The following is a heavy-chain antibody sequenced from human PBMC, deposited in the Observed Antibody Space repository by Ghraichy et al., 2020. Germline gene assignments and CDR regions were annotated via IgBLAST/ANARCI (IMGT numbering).Heavy chain of an antibody. V-gene: IGHV1-18*01. Sequence: SVKVSCKASGYTFTSYGISWVRQAPGQGLEWMGWISAYNGNTNYAQKLQGRVTMTTDTSTSTAYMELRSLRSDDTAVYYCARDRNVLLWFGDPYGMDVWGQGTTVTVSS. CDR2: ISAYNGNT. D-gene: IGHD3-10*01. CDR3: ARDRNVLLWFGDPYGMDV. J-gene: IGHJ6*02. CDR1: GYTFTSYG.